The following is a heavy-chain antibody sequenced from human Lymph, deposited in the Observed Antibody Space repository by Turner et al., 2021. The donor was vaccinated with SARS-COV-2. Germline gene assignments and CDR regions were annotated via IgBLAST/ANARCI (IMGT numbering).Heavy chain of an antibody. CDR3: EREDKVMGYDY. J-gene: IGHJ4*02. Sequence: EVPLVESGGVFVQPGGSLRLSCAASGFTFSTYWMRWVRQAAGKGREEVANMKQEGSEKDYVNTLKDRFTISRDNDKNRLNLEMNSVRDEDTDVYYCEREDKVMGYDYWGQGTLVTVSS. CDR1: GFTFSTYW. V-gene: IGHV3-7*03. D-gene: IGHD5-18*01. CDR2: MKQEGSEK.